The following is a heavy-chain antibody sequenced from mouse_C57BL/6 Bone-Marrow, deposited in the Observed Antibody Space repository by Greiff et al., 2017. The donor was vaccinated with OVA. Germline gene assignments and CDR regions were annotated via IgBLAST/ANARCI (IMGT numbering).Heavy chain of an antibody. V-gene: IGHV5-4*01. CDR3: ASGYFDV. CDR2: ISDGGSYT. CDR1: GFTFSSYA. Sequence: DVHLVESGGGLVKPGGSLKLSCAASGFTFSSYAMSWVRQTPEKRLEWVATISDGGSYTYYPDNVKGRFTLSRDNAKNNLYLQMSQLKSEDTARYYCASGYFDVGGTGTATTVTA. J-gene: IGHJ1*03.